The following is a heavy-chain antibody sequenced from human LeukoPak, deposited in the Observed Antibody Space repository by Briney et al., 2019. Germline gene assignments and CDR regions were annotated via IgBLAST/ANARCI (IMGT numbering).Heavy chain of an antibody. D-gene: IGHD6-13*01. CDR1: GFTFDDYG. CDR3: TRVGSSSWYGGFDP. Sequence: GGSLRLSCAASGFTFDDYGMSWVRQAPGKGLEWVSGINWNGGSTGYADSVKGRFTISRDNAKNSLYLQMNSLRAEDTALYYWTRVGSSSWYGGFDPWGQGTLVTLSS. J-gene: IGHJ5*02. CDR2: INWNGGST. V-gene: IGHV3-20*04.